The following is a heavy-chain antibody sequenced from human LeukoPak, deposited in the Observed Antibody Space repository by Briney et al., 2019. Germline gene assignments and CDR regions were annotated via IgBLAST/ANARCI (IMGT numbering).Heavy chain of an antibody. CDR3: ARGPSIAARYDAFDI. V-gene: IGHV3-48*03. D-gene: IGHD6-6*01. Sequence: GRSLRLSCAASGFTISTYGMHWVRQPPGKGLEWVSYISSSGNTISYADSVKGRFTISRDNAKNSLYLQVISLRAEDTAVYYCARGPSIAARYDAFDIWGQGTMVTVSS. CDR2: ISSSGNTI. CDR1: GFTISTYG. J-gene: IGHJ3*02.